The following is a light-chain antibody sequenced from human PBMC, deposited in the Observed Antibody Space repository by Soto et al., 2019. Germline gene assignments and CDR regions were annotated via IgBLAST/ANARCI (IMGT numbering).Light chain of an antibody. CDR3: QQYGSSPR. CDR1: QSVSSSY. CDR2: GAS. V-gene: IGKV3-20*01. J-gene: IGKJ1*01. Sequence: IVLTQSPGTLSLSPGERATLSCRASQSVSSSYLAWYQQKPGQAPRLLIYGASSRATGIPGRFSGSGSGTDFTLTISRLEPEDFAVYYCQQYGSSPRFGQGTKVDIK.